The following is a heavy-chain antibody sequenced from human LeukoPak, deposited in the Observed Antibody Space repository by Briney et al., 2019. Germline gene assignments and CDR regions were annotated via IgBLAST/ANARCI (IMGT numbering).Heavy chain of an antibody. CDR1: GDTFNNYA. Sequence: GASVKVSCKASGDTFNNYAVSWVRQAPGQGLEWMGWIIPLSSSSNYAQKFQGRVTVTTDDSTTTAYMELSSLRSEDTAIYYCVREGSVVVDGNYYYYMDVWGKGTTATVSS. CDR3: VREGSVVVDGNYYYYMDV. D-gene: IGHD2-15*01. J-gene: IGHJ6*03. V-gene: IGHV1-69*05. CDR2: IIPLSSSS.